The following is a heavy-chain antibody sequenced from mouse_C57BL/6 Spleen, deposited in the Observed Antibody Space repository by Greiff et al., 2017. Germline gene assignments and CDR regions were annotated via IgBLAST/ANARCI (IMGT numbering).Heavy chain of an antibody. J-gene: IGHJ2*01. Sequence: QVQLQQSGAELARPGASVKLSCKASGYTFTSYGISSVKQRTGQGLEWIGEIYPRSGNTYYNEKFKGKATLTADKSSSTAYMELRSLTSEDSAVYFCARSGDTTVVRDYWGQGTTLTVSS. CDR1: GYTFTSYG. CDR3: ARSGDTTVVRDY. CDR2: IYPRSGNT. D-gene: IGHD1-1*01. V-gene: IGHV1-81*01.